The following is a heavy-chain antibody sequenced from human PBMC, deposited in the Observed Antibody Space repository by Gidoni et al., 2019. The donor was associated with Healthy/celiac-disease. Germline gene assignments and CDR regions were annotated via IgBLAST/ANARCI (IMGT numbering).Heavy chain of an antibody. CDR3: ARGTPGATIPWQQLLTYYYYGMDV. V-gene: IGHV1-69*02. D-gene: IGHD5-12*01. Sequence: QVQLVQSGAELKKPGSSVKVSCKASVGTFSSYTISWVRQAPGQGLEWMGRIIPILGIANYAQKFQGRVTITADKSTSTAYMELSSLRSEDTAVYYCARGTPGATIPWQQLLTYYYYGMDVWGQGTTVTVSS. J-gene: IGHJ6*02. CDR2: IIPILGIA. CDR1: VGTFSSYT.